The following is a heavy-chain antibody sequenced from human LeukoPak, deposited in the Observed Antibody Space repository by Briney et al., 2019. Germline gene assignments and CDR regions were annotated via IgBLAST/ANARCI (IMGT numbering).Heavy chain of an antibody. J-gene: IGHJ4*02. CDR2: NSGSGGST. CDR3: AGPYYFDSSGYYPALGC. D-gene: IGHD3-22*01. CDR1: GLTFSSYA. Sequence: PGGSLRLSCAASGLTFSSYAMSWVRQAPGKGLEWVSANSGSGGSTYYADSVKGRFTISRDNSKNSLFLQMNSLRAEDTAVYYCAGPYYFDSSGYYPALGCWGQGTLVTVSS. V-gene: IGHV3-23*01.